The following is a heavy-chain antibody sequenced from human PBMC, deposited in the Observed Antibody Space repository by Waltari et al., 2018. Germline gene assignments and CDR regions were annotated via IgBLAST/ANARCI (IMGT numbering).Heavy chain of an antibody. CDR1: GFTFSSYE. J-gene: IGHJ4*02. CDR3: ARDSYSSSWYRYFDY. D-gene: IGHD6-13*01. CDR2: ISSSGSTI. V-gene: IGHV3-48*03. Sequence: EVQLVESGGGLVQPGGSLRLSCAASGFTFSSYEMNWVRQAPGKGLEWVSYISSSGSTIYYADAVKGRFTISRDNAKNSLYLQMNSLRAEDTAGYYCARDSYSSSWYRYFDYWGQGTLVTVSS.